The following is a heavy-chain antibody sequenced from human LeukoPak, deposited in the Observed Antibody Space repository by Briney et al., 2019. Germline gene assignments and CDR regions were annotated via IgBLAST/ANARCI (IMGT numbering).Heavy chain of an antibody. J-gene: IGHJ5*02. CDR2: IRSTGSST. CDR3: ARVYCASWSGQPLSQHWLDP. Sequence: PGGSLRLSCTASGFTFRDYYVTWLRQAPGKGLEWVSYIRSTGSSTAYADSVKGRFAISRDNAKNSLYLQMNGLRVEDTAVYYCARVYCASWSGQPLSQHWLDPWGQGTLVTVSS. D-gene: IGHD3-3*01. V-gene: IGHV3-11*04. CDR1: GFTFRDYY.